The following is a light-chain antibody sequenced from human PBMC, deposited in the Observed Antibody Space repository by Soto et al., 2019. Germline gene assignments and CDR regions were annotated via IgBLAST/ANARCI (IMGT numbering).Light chain of an antibody. CDR3: QQANSFPYS. CDR1: QGISSW. J-gene: IGKJ2*01. V-gene: IGKV1-12*01. CDR2: AAS. Sequence: DIQMTQSPSSVSASVGDRVTITCRASQGISSWLAWYQQKPGKAPKLLIYAASSLQSGVPSRFSGSASRIDFSLTVSRLQPADFATYSWQQANSFPYSFGQGIKLEIK.